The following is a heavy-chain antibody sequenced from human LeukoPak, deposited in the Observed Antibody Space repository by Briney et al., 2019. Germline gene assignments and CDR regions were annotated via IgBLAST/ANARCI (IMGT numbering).Heavy chain of an antibody. J-gene: IGHJ4*02. D-gene: IGHD4-11*01. V-gene: IGHV3-74*01. Sequence: GGSLRLSCAASGFTFSSYWMHWVRQAPGKGLVWVSRINSDGNSTSYADSVKGRFTISRDNSKNTLYLQMNSLRAEDTAVYYCAKGVTTTSSDSWGQGTLVTVSS. CDR1: GFTFSSYW. CDR2: INSDGNST. CDR3: AKGVTTTSSDS.